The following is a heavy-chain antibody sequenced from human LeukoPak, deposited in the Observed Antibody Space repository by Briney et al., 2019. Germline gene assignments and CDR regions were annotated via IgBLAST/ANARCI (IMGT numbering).Heavy chain of an antibody. V-gene: IGHV4-38-2*02. J-gene: IGHJ4*02. CDR2: IYHSGST. CDR1: GYSISSDYY. Sequence: SETLSLTCTVSGYSISSDYYWGWIRPPPGKGLEWIGSIYHSGSTYYNPSLESRVTISVDTSKNQFSLKLSSVTAADTAVYYCARHDWSSSSMNFDYWGQGTLVTVSS. D-gene: IGHD6-6*01. CDR3: ARHDWSSSSMNFDY.